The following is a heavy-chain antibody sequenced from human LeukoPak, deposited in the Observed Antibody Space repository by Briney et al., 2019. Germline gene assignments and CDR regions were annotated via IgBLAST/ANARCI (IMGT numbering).Heavy chain of an antibody. CDR2: ISGSGGST. CDR1: GFTFSSYA. D-gene: IGHD3-22*01. V-gene: IGHV3-23*01. Sequence: PGGPLRLSCAASGFTFSSYAMSWVRQAPGKGLEWVSAISGSGGSTYYADSVKGRFTISRDNSKNTLYLQMNSLRAEDTAVYYCVKDLMVRPKDSSGYADFDYWGQGTLVTVSS. J-gene: IGHJ4*02. CDR3: VKDLMVRPKDSSGYADFDY.